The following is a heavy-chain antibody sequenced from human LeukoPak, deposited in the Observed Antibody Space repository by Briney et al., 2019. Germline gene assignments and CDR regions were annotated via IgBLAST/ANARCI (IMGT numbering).Heavy chain of an antibody. CDR1: GGTFSSYA. J-gene: IGHJ6*02. V-gene: IGHV1-69*13. CDR2: IIPIFGTA. Sequence: GASVKVSCKASGGTFSSYAISWVRQAPGQGLEWMGGIIPIFGTANYAQKFQGRVTITADESTSTAYMELSSLRSEDTAVYYCARDIGVTPPYYYGMDVWGQGTTVTVSS. CDR3: ARDIGVTPPYYYGMDV. D-gene: IGHD6-19*01.